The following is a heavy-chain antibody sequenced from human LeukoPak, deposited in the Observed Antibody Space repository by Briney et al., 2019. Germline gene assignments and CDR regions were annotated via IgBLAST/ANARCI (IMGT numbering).Heavy chain of an antibody. CDR1: GYRFTNYW. CDR3: GRLNTLNIGGMDV. CDR2: IYPGDSET. Sequence: GESLKISCKGSGYRFTNYWIAWVRQMPGKGLEWMGIIYPGDSETRYSPSFQGQVTISADKSISTAYVQWSSLKASDTATYYCGRLNTLNIGGMDVWGQGTTVTVSS. V-gene: IGHV5-51*01. D-gene: IGHD2/OR15-2a*01. J-gene: IGHJ6*02.